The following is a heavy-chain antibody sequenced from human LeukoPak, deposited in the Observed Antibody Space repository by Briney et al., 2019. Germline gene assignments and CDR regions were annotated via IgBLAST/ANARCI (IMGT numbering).Heavy chain of an antibody. Sequence: ASVKVSCKASGYTFTSYYMHWVRQAPGQGLEWMGIINPSGGSTSYAQKCQGRVTLTRDTSTSTVYMELSGLRSEDTAVYYCALASWPNGGDYWGQGTLVTVSS. CDR1: GYTFTSYY. V-gene: IGHV1-46*01. J-gene: IGHJ4*02. CDR3: ALASWPNGGDY. D-gene: IGHD2-8*01. CDR2: INPSGGST.